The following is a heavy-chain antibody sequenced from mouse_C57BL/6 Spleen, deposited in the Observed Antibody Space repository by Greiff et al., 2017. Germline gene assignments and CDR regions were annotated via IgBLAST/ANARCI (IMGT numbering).Heavy chain of an antibody. CDR3: ARDYSTYFDY. Sequence: QVQLKESGADLVRPGASVKMSCKASGYTFTSYTMHWVKQRPGQGLEWIGYINPSSGNTKYNEKFKDKATLTADKSSSTAYMQLSSLTSEDAAVYYCARDYSTYFDYWGQGTTLTVSS. J-gene: IGHJ2*01. V-gene: IGHV1-4*01. CDR2: INPSSGNT. D-gene: IGHD1-1*02. CDR1: GYTFTSYT.